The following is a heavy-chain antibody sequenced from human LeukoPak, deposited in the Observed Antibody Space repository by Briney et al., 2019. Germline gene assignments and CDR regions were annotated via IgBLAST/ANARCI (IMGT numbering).Heavy chain of an antibody. CDR3: ARERTGGTLT. V-gene: IGHV3-48*03. Sequence: GGSLRLSCAASGFTFSSYEMNRVRQAPGKGLEWVSYISSSGSTIYYADSVKGRFTISTDNAKNSLYLQMNSLRAEDTAVYYCARERTGGTLTWGQGTLVTVSS. CDR1: GFTFSSYE. CDR2: ISSSGSTI. J-gene: IGHJ5*02. D-gene: IGHD2-15*01.